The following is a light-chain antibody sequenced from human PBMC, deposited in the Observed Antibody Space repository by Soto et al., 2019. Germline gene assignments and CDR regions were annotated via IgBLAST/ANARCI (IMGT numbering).Light chain of an antibody. J-gene: IGKJ1*01. V-gene: IGKV3-11*01. CDR2: DAS. CDR3: QQRSNWSPWT. CDR1: QSVSSN. Sequence: EIEMTQSPCTLSLSPGERATLSCRASQSVSSNLAWYQQKPGQAPRLLIYDASNRATGSPARFSGSGSGTDVSLTISSLEPEDFSVYYCQQRSNWSPWTFGQGTKVDIK.